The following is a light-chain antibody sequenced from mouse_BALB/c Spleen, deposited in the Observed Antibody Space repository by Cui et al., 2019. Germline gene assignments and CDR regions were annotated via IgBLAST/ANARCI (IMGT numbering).Light chain of an antibody. CDR2: NAK. J-gene: IGKJ4*01. Sequence: DIQMTQSPAFLSASVAETVTITCRASENIYSYLAWYQQKQGISPQLLVYNAKTLAEGVPSRFSGSGSGTQFSLKINSLQPEDFGSYYCQHHYGTPFTFGSGTKLEIK. CDR3: QHHYGTPFT. V-gene: IGKV12-44*01. CDR1: ENIYSY.